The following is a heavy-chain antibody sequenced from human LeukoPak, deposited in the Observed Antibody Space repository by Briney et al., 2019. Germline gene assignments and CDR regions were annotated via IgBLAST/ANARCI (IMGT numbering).Heavy chain of an antibody. V-gene: IGHV3-23*01. CDR1: RFQFSSYA. J-gene: IGHJ4*02. Sequence: GGSLRLSCVASRFQFSSYAMSWVRQAPGKGLEWVSVISGSGGSTYYADSVKGRFTISRDNSKNTLYLQMNSLRAEDTAVYYCAKVRLFCRGGTSPYSHPFDYGAQGPLFTVSS. D-gene: IGHD2-15*01. CDR3: AKVRLFCRGGTSPYSHPFDY. CDR2: ISGSGGST.